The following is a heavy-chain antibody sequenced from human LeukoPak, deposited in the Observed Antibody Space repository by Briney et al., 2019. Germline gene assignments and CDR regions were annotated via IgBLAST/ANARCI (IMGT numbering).Heavy chain of an antibody. Sequence: SETLSLTCAVYGGSFSGYYWSWIRQPTGKGLEWIGEINHSGSTNYNPSLKSRVIISVDTSKNQFSLKLSSVTAADTAVYYCARGGGYDYYWGQGTLVTVSS. CDR1: GGSFSGYY. J-gene: IGHJ4*02. V-gene: IGHV4-34*01. D-gene: IGHD5-12*01. CDR2: INHSGST. CDR3: ARGGGYDYY.